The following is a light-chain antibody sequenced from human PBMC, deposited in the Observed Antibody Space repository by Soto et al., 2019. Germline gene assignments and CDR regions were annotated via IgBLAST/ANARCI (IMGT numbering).Light chain of an antibody. CDR2: DAS. J-gene: IGKJ4*01. V-gene: IGKV3-20*01. Sequence: EFVLTQSPGTLSLSPGERATLSCRASQTVRNNYLAWYQQKPGQAPRLLIYDASSRATGIPDRFSGGGSGTDFTLTISRLEPEDFAVYYCXQFSSYPLTFGGGTKVEIK. CDR1: QTVRNNY. CDR3: XQFSSYPLT.